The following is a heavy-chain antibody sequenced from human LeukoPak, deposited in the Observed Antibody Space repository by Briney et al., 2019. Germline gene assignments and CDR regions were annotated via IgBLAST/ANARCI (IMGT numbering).Heavy chain of an antibody. J-gene: IGHJ6*02. Sequence: QTGGSLRLSCAASGFTFSSYSMNWVRQAPGKGLEWVSYISSSSSTIYYADSVKGRFTISRDNAKNSLYLRMNSLRDEDTAVYYCARIAYYDFWSGYSPSYYYYGMDVWGQGTTVTVSS. D-gene: IGHD3-3*01. CDR2: ISSSSSTI. CDR3: ARIAYYDFWSGYSPSYYYYGMDV. V-gene: IGHV3-48*02. CDR1: GFTFSSYS.